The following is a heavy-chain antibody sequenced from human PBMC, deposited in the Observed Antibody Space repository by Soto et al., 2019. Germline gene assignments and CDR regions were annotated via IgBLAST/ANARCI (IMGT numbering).Heavy chain of an antibody. CDR1: GFTFSSYW. Sequence: EVQLLESGGGLVQPGGSLRLSCAASGFTFSSYWMHWVRQAPGKGLVWVSRINRDGSSTHYADSVKGRFTISRDKAKDTLYLQMNSLRAEDTAVYFCARDLAYWGQGTLVTVSS. V-gene: IGHV3-74*01. D-gene: IGHD3-16*01. CDR3: ARDLAY. CDR2: INRDGSST. J-gene: IGHJ4*02.